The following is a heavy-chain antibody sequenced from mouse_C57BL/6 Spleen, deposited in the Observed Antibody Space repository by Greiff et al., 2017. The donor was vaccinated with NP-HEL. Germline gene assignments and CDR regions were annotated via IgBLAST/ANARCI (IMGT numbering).Heavy chain of an antibody. V-gene: IGHV1-15*01. J-gene: IGHJ2*01. Sequence: VQLQQSGAELVRPGASVTLSCKASGYTFTDYEMHWVKQTPVHGLEWIGAIDPETGGTAYNQKFKGKAILTADKSSSTAYMALRSLTSEDSAVYYCTRRGLRRGYYFDYWGQGTTLTVSS. CDR1: GYTFTDYE. CDR3: TRRGLRRGYYFDY. D-gene: IGHD2-2*01. CDR2: IDPETGGT.